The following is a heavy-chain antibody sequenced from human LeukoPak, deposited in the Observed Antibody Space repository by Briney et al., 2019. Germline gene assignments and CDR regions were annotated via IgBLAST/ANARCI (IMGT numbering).Heavy chain of an antibody. CDR3: AREGRLAG. J-gene: IGHJ4*02. CDR1: GGSISSGDYY. CDR2: IYYSGST. V-gene: IGHV4-30-4*01. D-gene: IGHD3-10*01. Sequence: SETLSLTCTVSGGSISSGDYYWSWIRQPPGKGLEWIGYIYYSGSTYYNPSLKSRVTISVDTSKNQFSLKLRSATAADTVVYYCAREGRLAGWGQGTLVTVSS.